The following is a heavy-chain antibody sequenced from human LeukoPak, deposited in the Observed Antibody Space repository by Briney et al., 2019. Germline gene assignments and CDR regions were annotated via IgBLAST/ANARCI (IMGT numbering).Heavy chain of an antibody. J-gene: IGHJ3*02. V-gene: IGHV1-18*01. CDR3: VREWDHTRMTFDI. Sequence: ASVKVSCKASGYTFINYAIGWVRQAPGQGLEWMGWIGTYNGNTKYAQEFQGRVTMTTDTSTSTGYMELRNLRTDDTAVYFCVREWDHTRMTFDIWGQGTMVTVSS. CDR2: IGTYNGNT. D-gene: IGHD1-26*01. CDR1: GYTFINYA.